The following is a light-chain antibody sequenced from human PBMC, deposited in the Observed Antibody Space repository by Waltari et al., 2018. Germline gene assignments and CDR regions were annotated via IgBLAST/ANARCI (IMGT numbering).Light chain of an antibody. CDR3: SSYAGSNNYWV. V-gene: IGLV2-8*01. J-gene: IGLJ3*02. Sequence: QSALTQPPSASGSPGQSVTISCTGTSSDVGGYNYVSWYQQYPGRAPKLMIYEVTKRPAGCPDRFSGSKAVNTASLTVSGLQADYEADYYCSSYAGSNNYWVFGGGTTLTVL. CDR2: EVT. CDR1: SSDVGGYNY.